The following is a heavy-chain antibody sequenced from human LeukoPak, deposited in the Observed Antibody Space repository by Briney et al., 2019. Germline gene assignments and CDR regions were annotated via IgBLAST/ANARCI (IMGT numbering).Heavy chain of an antibody. CDR2: ISNSGSTI. V-gene: IGHV3-11*01. D-gene: IGHD1-7*01. J-gene: IGHJ4*02. Sequence: PGGSLRLSCAASGFTFSDYYMSWIRQAPGKGLEWVSYISNSGSTIYYTDSVKGRFTISRDNSKNTLYLQMNSLRAEDTAVYYCAKEDAGGAGKLRPFDYWGQGTLVTVSS. CDR1: GFTFSDYY. CDR3: AKEDAGGAGKLRPFDY.